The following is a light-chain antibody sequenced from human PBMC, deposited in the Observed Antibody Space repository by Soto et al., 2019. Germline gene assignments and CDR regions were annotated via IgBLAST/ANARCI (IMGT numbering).Light chain of an antibody. CDR1: SSDVGNYNY. J-gene: IGLJ1*01. Sequence: QSALTQPASVSGSPGQSITISCTGTSSDVGNYNYVSWYQQHPGKAPKLMIYDVSKRPSGVSNRFSGSKSGNTASLTISGLQGEDAADYYCSSYTTNTSFVFGTGTKLTVL. CDR2: DVS. CDR3: SSYTTNTSFV. V-gene: IGLV2-14*01.